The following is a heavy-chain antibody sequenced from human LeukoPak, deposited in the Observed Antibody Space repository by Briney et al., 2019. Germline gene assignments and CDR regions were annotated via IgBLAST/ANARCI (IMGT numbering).Heavy chain of an antibody. J-gene: IGHJ3*02. V-gene: IGHV3-30-3*01. CDR2: ISYDGSNK. CDR3: ARDSIVVVTDAFDI. Sequence: GRSLRLSCAASGFTFSSYAMHWVRQAPGKGLEWVAVISYDGSNKYYADSVKGRFTTSRDNSKNTLYLQMNSLRAEDTAVYYCARDSIVVVTDAFDIWGQGTMVTVSS. CDR1: GFTFSSYA. D-gene: IGHD2-21*02.